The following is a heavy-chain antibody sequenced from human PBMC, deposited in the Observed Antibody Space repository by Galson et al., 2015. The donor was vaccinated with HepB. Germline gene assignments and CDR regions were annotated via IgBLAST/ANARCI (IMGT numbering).Heavy chain of an antibody. V-gene: IGHV3-30*04. D-gene: IGHD7-27*01. Sequence: SLRLSCAASGFTFSSYAMHWVRQAPGKGLEWVAVISYDGSNKYYADSVKGRFTISRDNSKNTLYLQMNSLRAEDTAVYYCARDLGWRADYYYGMDVWGQGTTVTVSS. CDR1: GFTFSSYA. CDR2: ISYDGSNK. CDR3: ARDLGWRADYYYGMDV. J-gene: IGHJ6*02.